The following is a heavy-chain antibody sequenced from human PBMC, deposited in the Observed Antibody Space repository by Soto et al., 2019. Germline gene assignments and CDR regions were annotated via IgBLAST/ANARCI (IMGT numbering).Heavy chain of an antibody. CDR3: ASQASPYYYYGMDV. Sequence: SETLSLTCTVSGGSISSSSYYWGWIRQPPGKGLEWIGSIYYSGSTYYNPSLKSRVTISVDTSKNQFSLKLSSVTAADTAVYYCASQASPYYYYGMDVWGQGTTVTVSS. V-gene: IGHV4-39*01. J-gene: IGHJ6*02. CDR2: IYYSGST. CDR1: GGSISSSSYY.